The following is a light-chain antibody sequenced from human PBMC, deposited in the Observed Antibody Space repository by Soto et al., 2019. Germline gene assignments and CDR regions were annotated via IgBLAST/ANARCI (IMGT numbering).Light chain of an antibody. Sequence: EIVLTQSPGTLSLSPGERATLSCRASQTVRSDYLAWYQQKPGQSPRLLIYGASFRAPGLPDRFSGSGSGRVFPIIISRLEPENFAVYSCQHYGNSLPYTFGQRTKLEIK. CDR3: QHYGNSLPYT. J-gene: IGKJ2*01. CDR2: GAS. V-gene: IGKV3-20*01. CDR1: QTVRSDY.